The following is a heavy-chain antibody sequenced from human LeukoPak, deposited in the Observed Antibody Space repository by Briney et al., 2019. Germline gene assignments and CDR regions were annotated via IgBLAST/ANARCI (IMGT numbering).Heavy chain of an antibody. J-gene: IGHJ6*02. Sequence: PGGSLRLSCAASGFTFSSYSMNWVRQAPGKGLEWVSSISSSSSYIYYADSVKGRFTTSRDNAKNSLYLQMNSLRAEDTAVYYCARVSRRYYDFWSGYYPHYYYGMDVWGQGTTVTVSS. CDR2: ISSSSSYI. D-gene: IGHD3-3*01. V-gene: IGHV3-21*01. CDR3: ARVSRRYYDFWSGYYPHYYYGMDV. CDR1: GFTFSSYS.